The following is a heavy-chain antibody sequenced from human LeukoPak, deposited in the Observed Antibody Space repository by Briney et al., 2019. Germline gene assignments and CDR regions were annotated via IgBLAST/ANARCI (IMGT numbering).Heavy chain of an antibody. D-gene: IGHD3-22*01. J-gene: IGHJ4*02. CDR3: ARRAGNSSAYDY. CDR2: ITTSSYI. CDR1: GFTFSSYS. V-gene: IGHV3-21*01. Sequence: KPGGSLRLSCAASGFTFSSYSMNWVRQAPGKGLEWVSSITTSSYIYYADSVKGRFTISRDSAKNSLYLQMNSLRAEDTAVYYCARRAGNSSAYDYWGQGTLVTVSS.